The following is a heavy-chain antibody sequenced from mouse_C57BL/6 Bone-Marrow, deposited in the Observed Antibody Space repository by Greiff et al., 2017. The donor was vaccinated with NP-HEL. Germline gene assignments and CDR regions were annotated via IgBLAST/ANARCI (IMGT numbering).Heavy chain of an antibody. CDR1: GYTFTSYG. CDR2: IYPRSGNT. V-gene: IGHV1-81*01. D-gene: IGHD2-12*01. J-gene: IGHJ1*03. CDR3: ARGGPYYRGYFEV. Sequence: QVQLQQSGAELARPGASVKLSCKASGYTFTSYGISWVKQRTGQGLEWIGEIYPRSGNTYYNEKFKGKATLTADKSSSTAYMELRSLTSEDSAVYFCARGGPYYRGYFEVWGTGTTVTVSS.